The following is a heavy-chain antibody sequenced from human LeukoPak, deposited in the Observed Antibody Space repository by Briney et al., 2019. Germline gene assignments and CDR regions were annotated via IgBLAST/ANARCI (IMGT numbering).Heavy chain of an antibody. J-gene: IGHJ4*02. CDR1: GGSFSGYY. Sequence: SETLSLTCAVYGGSFSGYYWSWIRQPPGKGLEWIGEINHSGSTNYNPSLKSRVTISVDTSKNQFSLKLSSVTAADTAVYYCARHRTYSSGWTPYYYFDYWGQGTLVTVSS. CDR2: INHSGST. D-gene: IGHD6-19*01. V-gene: IGHV4-34*01. CDR3: ARHRTYSSGWTPYYYFDY.